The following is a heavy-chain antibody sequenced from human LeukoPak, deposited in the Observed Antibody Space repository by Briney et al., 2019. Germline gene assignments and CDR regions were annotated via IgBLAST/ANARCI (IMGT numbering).Heavy chain of an antibody. D-gene: IGHD3-10*01. CDR3: ARVWFGEPGRGLDV. CDR1: GYTFTGYY. J-gene: IGHJ6*02. V-gene: IGHV1-2*02. Sequence: APVKVSCKASGYTFTGYYMHWVRQAPGQGLEWMGWINPNSGGTNYAQKFQGGVTMTRDTSISTAYMELSRLRSDDTAVYYCARVWFGEPGRGLDVWGQGTTVTVSS. CDR2: INPNSGGT.